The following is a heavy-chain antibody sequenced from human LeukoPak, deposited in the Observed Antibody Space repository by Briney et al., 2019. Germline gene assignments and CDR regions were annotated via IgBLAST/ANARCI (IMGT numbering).Heavy chain of an antibody. V-gene: IGHV3-7*01. J-gene: IGHJ4*02. CDR1: GFTFSTFW. CDR3: AKVPLPYGSGWYLNY. D-gene: IGHD6-19*01. CDR2: IRQDGAEK. Sequence: PGGSLRLSCAASGFTFSTFWMTWVRQAPGKGLEWVANIRQDGAEKYYVDSVKGRFTISRDNAKNSLYLQMNSLRAADTAVYYCAKVPLPYGSGWYLNYWGQGTLVTVSS.